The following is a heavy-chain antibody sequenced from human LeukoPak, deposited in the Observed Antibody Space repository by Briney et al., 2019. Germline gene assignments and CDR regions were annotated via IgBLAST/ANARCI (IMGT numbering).Heavy chain of an antibody. Sequence: QPGGSLRLSCAGSGFTFSTYWMHWVRQAPGGGLVWVSGINTDGSTTSYADSVKGRFTISRDNAKNTVYLQMNSLRAEDTAVYYCARDRTGGDRRFDPWGQGTLATVSS. CDR2: INTDGSTT. CDR1: GFTFSTYW. J-gene: IGHJ5*02. CDR3: ARDRTGGDRRFDP. D-gene: IGHD2-21*02. V-gene: IGHV3-74*01.